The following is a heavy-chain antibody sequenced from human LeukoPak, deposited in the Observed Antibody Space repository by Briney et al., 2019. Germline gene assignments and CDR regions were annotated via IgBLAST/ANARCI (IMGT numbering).Heavy chain of an antibody. J-gene: IGHJ4*02. CDR3: AAGIVGATFWLDY. V-gene: IGHV4-31*03. CDR1: GGSISSGGYY. Sequence: PSETLSLTCTVSGGSISSGGYYWSWIRQQPGKGLEWIGYIYYSGSTYYNPSLKSRVTISVDTSKNQFSLKLSSVTAADTAVYYCAAGIVGATFWLDYWGQGTLVTVSS. D-gene: IGHD1-26*01. CDR2: IYYSGST.